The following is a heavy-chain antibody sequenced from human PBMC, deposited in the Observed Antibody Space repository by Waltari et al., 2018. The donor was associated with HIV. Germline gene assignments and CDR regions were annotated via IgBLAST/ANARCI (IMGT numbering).Heavy chain of an antibody. CDR3: ASSGSYVIDY. Sequence: EVQLVESGGGLIQPGGSLRLSGAASGVTVSGIYRGWCGQAPGKGLEWVSVIYSGGSTYYADSVKGRFTISRDNSKNTLYLQMNSLRAEDTAVYYCASSGSYVIDYWGQGTLVTVSS. CDR1: GVTVSGIY. D-gene: IGHD1-26*01. J-gene: IGHJ4*02. CDR2: IYSGGST. V-gene: IGHV3-53*01.